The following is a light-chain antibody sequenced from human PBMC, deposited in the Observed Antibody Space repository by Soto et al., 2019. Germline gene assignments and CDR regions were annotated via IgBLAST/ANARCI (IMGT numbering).Light chain of an antibody. J-gene: IGLJ2*01. Sequence: QSALTQSPSVSGTPGQRVTISCSGSSSNIGSNSVNWYQQFPGSAPKLLIHSSNQRPSGVPDRLSGSKSGTSASLAISGLRSEDEADYFCAAWDDSLNGPVFGGGTKLTVL. CDR3: AAWDDSLNGPV. CDR1: SSNIGSNS. CDR2: SSN. V-gene: IGLV1-44*01.